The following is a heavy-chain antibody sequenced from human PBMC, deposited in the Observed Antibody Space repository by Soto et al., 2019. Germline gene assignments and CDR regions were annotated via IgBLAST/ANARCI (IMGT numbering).Heavy chain of an antibody. CDR3: ARGQCSRCLRRGGGGGYVYYGMDV. J-gene: IGHJ6*01. Sequence: EPLSLTCSVSGGSISSSNWWSWVRQPPGKGLEWIGEIYHSGSTNYNPSLKSRVTISVDKSKNQFSLKLSSVTAADTAVYYCARGQCSRCLRRGGGGGYVYYGMDVWGHGTTVTASS. V-gene: IGHV4-4*02. D-gene: IGHD6-13*01. CDR2: IYHSGST. CDR1: GGSISSSNW.